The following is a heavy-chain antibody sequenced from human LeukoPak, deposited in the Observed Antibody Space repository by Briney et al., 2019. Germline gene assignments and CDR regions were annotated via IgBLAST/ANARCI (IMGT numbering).Heavy chain of an antibody. CDR1: GFTFTDYA. J-gene: IGHJ6*02. CDR2: ILWNGGET. D-gene: IGHD4-17*01. V-gene: IGHV3-9*01. Sequence: GGSLRLSCSLSGFTFTDYAVHWVRQVPGKGLEWVSGILWNGGETGYADSVKGRFTISRDKVKNFLYLQMNSLRVEDTALYFCTRDMRPGGADVWGQGTTVTVSS. CDR3: TRDMRPGGADV.